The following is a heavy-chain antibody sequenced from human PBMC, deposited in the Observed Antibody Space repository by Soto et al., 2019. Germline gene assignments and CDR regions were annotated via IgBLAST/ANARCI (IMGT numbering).Heavy chain of an antibody. CDR1: GGSISSGDYY. J-gene: IGHJ3*02. CDR2: IYYSGII. V-gene: IGHV4-30-4*01. D-gene: IGHD6-6*01. CDR3: AREVGEVDYSSSSDAFDI. Sequence: QVQLQESGPGLVKPSQTLSLTCSFSGGSISSGDYYWSWIRQPPGKGLEWIAYIYYSGIIYYNPSLQSRVTMSRDTSKNQFFLNLDSVTAADTAVYYCAREVGEVDYSSSSDAFDIWGQGTMVTVSS.